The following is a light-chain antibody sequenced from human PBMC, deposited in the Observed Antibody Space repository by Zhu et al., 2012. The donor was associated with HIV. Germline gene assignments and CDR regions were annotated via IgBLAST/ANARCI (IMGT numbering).Light chain of an antibody. CDR2: GAS. J-gene: IGKJ1*01. CDR3: QQYGSSLPWT. Sequence: EVVMTQSPGTLSLSPGERATLSCRASQSVGNRYLAWYQQKPGQAPRVIIYGASRRATGIPDRFSGSGSGTEFTLTISRLEPEDFAVYYCQQYGSSLPWTFGQGPRWKSN. CDR1: QSVGNRY. V-gene: IGKV3-20*01.